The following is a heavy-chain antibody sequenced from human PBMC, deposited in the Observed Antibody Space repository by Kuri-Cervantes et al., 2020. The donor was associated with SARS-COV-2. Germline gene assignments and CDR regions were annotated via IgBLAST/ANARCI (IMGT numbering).Heavy chain of an antibody. J-gene: IGHJ6*03. CDR2: INPNSGGT. CDR1: GYTFTGYY. CDR3: ARGGWVKVPAAPNYYYYYMDV. V-gene: IGHV1-2*02. Sequence: ASVKVSCKASGYTFTGYYMHWVRQAPGQGLEWMGWINPNSGGTNYAQKFQGRVTMTRDTSISTAYMELSRLRSDDTAVYYCARGGWVKVPAAPNYYYYYMDVWGKGTTVTVSS. D-gene: IGHD2-2*01.